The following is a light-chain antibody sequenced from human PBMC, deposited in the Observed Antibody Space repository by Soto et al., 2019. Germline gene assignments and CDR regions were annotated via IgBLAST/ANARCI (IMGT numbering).Light chain of an antibody. CDR1: QSVSSS. V-gene: IGKV3-11*01. J-gene: IGKJ2*01. CDR3: QQYGSSPLYT. Sequence: EIVLTQSPATLSLSPGERATLSCRASQSVSSSLAWYQQKPGQAPRLLIYDASNRAAGIPARFSGSGSGTDFTLTISSLEPEDFTVYYCQQYGSSPLYTFGQGTKLEIK. CDR2: DAS.